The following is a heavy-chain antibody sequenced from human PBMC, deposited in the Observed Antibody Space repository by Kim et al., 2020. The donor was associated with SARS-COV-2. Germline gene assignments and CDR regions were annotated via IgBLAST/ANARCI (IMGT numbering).Heavy chain of an antibody. CDR1: GFTFSSYG. CDR3: ARDPLSGFGELLPSNWFDP. V-gene: IGHV3-33*01. J-gene: IGHJ5*02. CDR2: IWYDGSNK. Sequence: GGSLRLSCAASGFTFSSYGMHWVRQAPGKGLEWVAVIWYDGSNKYYADSVKGRFTISRDNSKNTLYLQMNSLRAEDTAVYYCARDPLSGFGELLPSNWFDPWGQGTLVTVSS. D-gene: IGHD3-10*01.